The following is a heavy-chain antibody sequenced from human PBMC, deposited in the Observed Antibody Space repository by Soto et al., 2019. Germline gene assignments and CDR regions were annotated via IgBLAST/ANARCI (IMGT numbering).Heavy chain of an antibody. CDR2: IIPIFGTA. CDR3: VRTHGPSTMVRGVRGQYPYYHGMDV. D-gene: IGHD3-10*01. Sequence: ASVKVSCKASGGTFSSYAISWVRQAPGQGLEWMGGIIPIFGTANYAQKFQGRVTITADESTSTAYMELSSLRSEDTAVYYFVRTHGPSTMVRGVRGQYPYYHGMDVWGQGTTVTVSS. J-gene: IGHJ6*02. CDR1: GGTFSSYA. V-gene: IGHV1-69*13.